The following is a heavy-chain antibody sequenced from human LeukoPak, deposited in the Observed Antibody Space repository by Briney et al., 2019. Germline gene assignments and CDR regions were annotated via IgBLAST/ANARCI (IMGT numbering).Heavy chain of an antibody. CDR2: IYTSGST. CDR3: ARERRGGRQQLGGTGFDP. J-gene: IGHJ5*02. V-gene: IGHV4-4*07. D-gene: IGHD6-6*01. CDR1: GGSISSYY. Sequence: SETLSLACTVSGGSISSYYWSWIRQPAGKGLEWIGRIYTSGSTNYNPSLKSRVTMSVDTSKNQFSLKLSSVTAADTAVYYCARERRGGRQQLGGTGFDPWGQGTLVTVSS.